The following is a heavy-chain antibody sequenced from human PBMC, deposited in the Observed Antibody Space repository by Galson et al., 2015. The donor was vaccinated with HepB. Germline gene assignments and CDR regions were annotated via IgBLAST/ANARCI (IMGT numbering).Heavy chain of an antibody. Sequence: SLRLSCAASGFTFSSYGMHWVRQAPGKGLEWVAVIWYDGSNKYYADSVKGRFTISRDNSKNTLYLQMNSLRAEDTAVYYCARGHRYSSGWYYYYYMDVWGKGTTVTVSS. D-gene: IGHD6-19*01. CDR2: IWYDGSNK. CDR3: ARGHRYSSGWYYYYYMDV. J-gene: IGHJ6*03. CDR1: GFTFSSYG. V-gene: IGHV3-33*01.